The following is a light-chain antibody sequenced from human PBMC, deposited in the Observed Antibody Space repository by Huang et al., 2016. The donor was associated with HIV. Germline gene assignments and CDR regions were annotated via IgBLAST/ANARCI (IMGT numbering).Light chain of an antibody. CDR3: QQTYSTLLFT. CDR1: QNIKKY. CDR2: GAS. Sequence: DIQMTQSPSPLSASVGVRVTITCRASQNIKKYLNWYQQKPGKAPKLLIYGASSLQSGVPSRFSGSGSGTDFTLTISSLQVEDFATYYCQQTYSTLLFTFGPGTKVHI. J-gene: IGKJ3*01. V-gene: IGKV1-39*01.